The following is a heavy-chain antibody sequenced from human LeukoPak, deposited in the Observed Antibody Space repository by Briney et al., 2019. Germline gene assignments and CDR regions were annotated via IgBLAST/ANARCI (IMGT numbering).Heavy chain of an antibody. D-gene: IGHD6-13*01. J-gene: IGHJ4*02. CDR2: INHSGST. Sequence: SETLSLTCAVYGGSFSSYYWSWIRQPPGKGLEWIGEINHSGSTNYNPSLKSRVTISVDTSKNQFSLKLSSVTAADTAVYYCARSMQQLADYWGQGTLVTVSS. CDR1: GGSFSSYY. CDR3: ARSMQQLADY. V-gene: IGHV4-34*01.